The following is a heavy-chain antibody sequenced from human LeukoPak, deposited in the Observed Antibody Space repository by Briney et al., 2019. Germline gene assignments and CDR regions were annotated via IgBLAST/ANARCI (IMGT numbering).Heavy chain of an antibody. Sequence: GGSLRLSCVASGFTFSSYEMNWVRQAPGKGLEWVANIMEDGTKTNYVDSVKGRFTISRDNAKTSLYLHMNSLRAEDTAVYYCAKDIVGGGNDYWGRGTLVIVSS. CDR2: IMEDGTKT. J-gene: IGHJ4*02. CDR1: GFTFSSYE. CDR3: AKDIVGGGNDY. V-gene: IGHV3-7*01. D-gene: IGHD2-15*01.